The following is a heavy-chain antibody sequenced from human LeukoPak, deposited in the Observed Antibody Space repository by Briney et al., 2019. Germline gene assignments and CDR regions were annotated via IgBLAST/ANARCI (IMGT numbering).Heavy chain of an antibody. CDR2: IRYDGSNK. Sequence: GGSLRLSCAASGFTFSSYGMHWVRQAPGKGLEWVAFIRYDGSNKYYADSVKGRFTISRDNSKNTLYLQMNSLRAEDTAVYYCAKEEVGALDAFDIWGQGTMVTISS. V-gene: IGHV3-30*02. D-gene: IGHD1-26*01. CDR3: AKEEVGALDAFDI. CDR1: GFTFSSYG. J-gene: IGHJ3*02.